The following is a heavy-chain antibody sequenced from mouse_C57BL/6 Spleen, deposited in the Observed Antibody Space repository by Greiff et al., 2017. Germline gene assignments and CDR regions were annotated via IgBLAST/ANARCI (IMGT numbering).Heavy chain of an antibody. J-gene: IGHJ3*01. CDR3: ARGDYGSSYEGFAY. D-gene: IGHD1-1*01. CDR2: IYPRSGNT. Sequence: VKLQESGAELARPGASVKLSCKASGYTFTSYGISWVKQRTGQGLEWIGEIYPRSGNTYYNEKFKGKATLTADKSSSTAYMELRSLTSEDSAVYFCARGDYGSSYEGFAYWGQGTLVTVSA. V-gene: IGHV1-81*01. CDR1: GYTFTSYG.